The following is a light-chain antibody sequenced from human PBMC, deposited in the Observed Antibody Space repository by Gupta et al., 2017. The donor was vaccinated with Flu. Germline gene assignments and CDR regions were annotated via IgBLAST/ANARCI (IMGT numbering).Light chain of an antibody. Sequence: QPARTLPAFLSGSPGHSITISCTGTTSDVGGNHSVSWCQQRPGTAPKLMIYDVSNRPSGTSTRFSGSKSGSTASLTISALQDEDEADYYCSSYPGGSALVVTFGGGTKLTVL. CDR1: TSDVGGNHS. V-gene: IGLV2-14*01. CDR3: SSYPGGSALVVT. CDR2: DVS. J-gene: IGLJ2*01.